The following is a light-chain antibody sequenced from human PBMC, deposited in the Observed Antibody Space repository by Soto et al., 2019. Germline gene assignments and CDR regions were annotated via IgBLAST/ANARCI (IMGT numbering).Light chain of an antibody. CDR2: QNI. V-gene: IGLV3-1*01. CDR3: QAWDSNTVV. J-gene: IGLJ3*02. Sequence: SYELTQPPSVSVSPGQTATFTCSGDKLGDKFTSWYQQRPGQSPVLVIYQNIKRPSGIPERFSGSSSGNTATLTISGTQAMDEADYYCQAWDSNTVVFGGGTKLTVL. CDR1: KLGDKF.